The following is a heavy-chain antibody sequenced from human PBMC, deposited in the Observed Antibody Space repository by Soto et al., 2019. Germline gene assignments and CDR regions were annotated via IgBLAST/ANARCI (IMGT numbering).Heavy chain of an antibody. CDR2: IRSKAYGGTT. CDR1: GFTFGDYA. J-gene: IGHJ4*02. D-gene: IGHD3-9*01. CDR3: TRYWDPYYDILTGYYPFDY. V-gene: IGHV3-49*03. Sequence: GGSLRLSCTASGFTFGDYAMSWFRQAPGKGLEWVGFIRSKAYGGTTEYATSVKGRFTISRDDSKSIAYLQMNSLKTEDTAVYYCTRYWDPYYDILTGYYPFDYWGQGTLVTVSS.